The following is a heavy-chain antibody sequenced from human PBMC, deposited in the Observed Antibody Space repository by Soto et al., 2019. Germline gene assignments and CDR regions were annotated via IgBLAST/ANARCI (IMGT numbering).Heavy chain of an antibody. V-gene: IGHV1-18*01. CDR3: ARDGRYCSSTSCLNWFDP. J-gene: IGHJ5*02. CDR2: ISAYNGNT. Sequence: QVQLVQSGAEVKKPGASVKVSCKASGYTFTSYGISWVRQAPGQGLEWMGWISAYNGNTNYAQKRKGRVTRTTDTSTSTAYMELRSLRSDDTAVYYCARDGRYCSSTSCLNWFDPWGQGTLVTVSS. D-gene: IGHD2-2*01. CDR1: GYTFTSYG.